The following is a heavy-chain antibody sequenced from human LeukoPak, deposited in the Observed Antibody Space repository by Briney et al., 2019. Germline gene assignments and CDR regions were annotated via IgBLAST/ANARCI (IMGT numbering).Heavy chain of an antibody. CDR2: MHSNGNI. CDR1: GGSISSYY. V-gene: IGHV4-59*01. D-gene: IGHD1-1*01. J-gene: IGHJ5*02. Sequence: SETLSLTCSISGGSISSYYWTWIRQPPGKGLECIGYMHSNGNINYNPSLKSRVTISIDTSKNQFSLKLSSVTAADTALYYCARVAGGGFDPWGQGTLVTVSS. CDR3: ARVAGGGFDP.